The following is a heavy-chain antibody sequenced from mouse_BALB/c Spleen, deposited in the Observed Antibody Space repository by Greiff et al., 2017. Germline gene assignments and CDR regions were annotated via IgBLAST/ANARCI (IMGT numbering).Heavy chain of an antibody. V-gene: IGHV1-5*01. Sequence: EGQLQQSGTVLARPGASVKMSCKASGYSFTSYWMHWVKQRPGQGLEWIGAIYPGNSDTSYNQKFKGKAKLTAVTSASTAYMELSSLTNEDSAVYYCTGIHDEGPLADWGQGTLVTVSA. J-gene: IGHJ3*01. CDR3: TGIHDEGPLAD. D-gene: IGHD2-12*01. CDR1: GYSFTSYW. CDR2: IYPGNSDT.